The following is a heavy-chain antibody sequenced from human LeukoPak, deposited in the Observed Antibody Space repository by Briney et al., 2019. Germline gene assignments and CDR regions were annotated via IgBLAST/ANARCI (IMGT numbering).Heavy chain of an antibody. Sequence: GASVKVSCKASGYTFTSYDINWVRQAPGQGLEWMGGIIPIFGTANYAQKFQGRVTITADESTSTAYMELSSLRSEDTAVYYCARGRLQLPTPYDYWGQGTLVTVSS. D-gene: IGHD5-24*01. J-gene: IGHJ4*02. CDR2: IIPIFGTA. CDR1: GYTFTSYD. CDR3: ARGRLQLPTPYDY. V-gene: IGHV1-69*13.